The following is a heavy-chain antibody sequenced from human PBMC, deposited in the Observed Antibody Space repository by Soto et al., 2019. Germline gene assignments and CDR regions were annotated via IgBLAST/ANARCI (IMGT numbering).Heavy chain of an antibody. J-gene: IGHJ4*02. Sequence: ASVKVSCKASGYTFTDFYMHWVRQAPGHGLEWMGWINPKSGGTNYAQNFQGWVTMTRDTSISTAYMELSRLKSDDTAVYYCAKSSGSYYFDYWGQGTLVTVSS. CDR1: GYTFTDFY. D-gene: IGHD1-26*01. CDR3: AKSSGSYYFDY. V-gene: IGHV1-2*04. CDR2: INPKSGGT.